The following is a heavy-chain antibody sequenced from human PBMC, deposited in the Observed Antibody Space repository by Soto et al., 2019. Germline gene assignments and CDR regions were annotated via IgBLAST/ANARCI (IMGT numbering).Heavy chain of an antibody. Sequence: SETLSLTCTVSGGSVSSGSYYWSWIRQPPGKGLEWIGYIYYSGSTNYNPSLKSRVTISVDTSKNQFSLKLSSVTAADTAVYYCARERVVRGVHDWFDPWGQGTLVTVSS. CDR1: GGSVSSGSYY. CDR3: ARERVVRGVHDWFDP. CDR2: IYYSGST. J-gene: IGHJ5*02. D-gene: IGHD3-10*01. V-gene: IGHV4-61*01.